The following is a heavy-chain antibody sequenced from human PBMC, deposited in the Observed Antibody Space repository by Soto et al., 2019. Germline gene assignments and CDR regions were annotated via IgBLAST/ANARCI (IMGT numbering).Heavy chain of an antibody. CDR2: ISAYSGNT. V-gene: IGHV1-18*01. CDR3: ARASKWGLNNWFDP. Sequence: ASVKVSCKASGYTFTSYGISWVRQAPGQGLEWMGWISAYSGNTNYAQKLQGRVTMTTDTSTSTAYMELRSLRSDDTAVYYCARASKWGLNNWFDPWGQGTLVTVSS. D-gene: IGHD1-26*01. J-gene: IGHJ5*02. CDR1: GYTFTSYG.